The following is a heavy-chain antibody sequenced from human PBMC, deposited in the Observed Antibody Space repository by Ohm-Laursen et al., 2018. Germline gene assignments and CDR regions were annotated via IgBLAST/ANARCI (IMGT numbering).Heavy chain of an antibody. D-gene: IGHD6-13*01. J-gene: IGHJ4*02. CDR2: ISWNSGSI. CDR3: AKVGGSSWHLYFDY. Sequence: SSLRLSCTASGFTFDDYAMHWVRQAPGKGLEWVSGISWNSGSIGYADSVKGRFTISRDNAKNSLYLQMNSLRAEDAALYYCAKVGGSSWHLYFDYWGQGTLVTVSS. CDR1: GFTFDDYA. V-gene: IGHV3-9*01.